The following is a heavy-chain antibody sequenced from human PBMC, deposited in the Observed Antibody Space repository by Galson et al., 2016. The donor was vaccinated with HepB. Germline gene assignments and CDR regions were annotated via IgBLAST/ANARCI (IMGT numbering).Heavy chain of an antibody. Sequence: SLRLSCAASGFTFSSYAMIWVRQAPGKGLEWVSAIGGSGGSTYYADFVKGRFTISRDNSKNTLYLQMNSLRAEDTAVYYCAKKFYYDSTGYSLDYWGQGTLVTVSS. CDR3: AKKFYYDSTGYSLDY. V-gene: IGHV3-23*01. J-gene: IGHJ4*02. D-gene: IGHD3-22*01. CDR2: IGGSGGST. CDR1: GFTFSSYA.